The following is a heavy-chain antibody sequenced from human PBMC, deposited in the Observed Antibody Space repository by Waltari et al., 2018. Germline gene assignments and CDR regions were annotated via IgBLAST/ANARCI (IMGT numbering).Heavy chain of an antibody. Sequence: QVQLVESGGGVVQPGGSLRLSCAASGFTFSSYGMPWVRQAPGKGLEWVAFIRYDGSNKYYADSVKGRFTISRDNSKNTLYLQMNSLRAEDTAVYYCAKAISSRDYGFDYWGQGTLVTVSS. J-gene: IGHJ4*02. CDR3: AKAISSRDYGFDY. CDR2: IRYDGSNK. V-gene: IGHV3-30*02. CDR1: GFTFSSYG. D-gene: IGHD4-17*01.